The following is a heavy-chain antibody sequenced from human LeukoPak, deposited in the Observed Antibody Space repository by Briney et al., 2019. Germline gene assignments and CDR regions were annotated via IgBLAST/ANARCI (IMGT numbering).Heavy chain of an antibody. CDR3: ANRADWFDP. D-gene: IGHD6-25*01. V-gene: IGHV3-23*01. CDR1: RFTLSTYW. Sequence: PGGSLRLSCAASRFTLSTYWMSWVRQAPGKGLEWVSAISGSGTSTYYADSVRGRFTISRDNSKNKLYLHMNSLRAEDTAVYYCANRADWFDPWGQGTLVTVSS. J-gene: IGHJ5*02. CDR2: ISGSGTST.